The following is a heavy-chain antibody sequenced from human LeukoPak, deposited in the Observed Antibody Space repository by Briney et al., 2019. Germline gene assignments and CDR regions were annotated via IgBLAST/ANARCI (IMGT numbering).Heavy chain of an antibody. V-gene: IGHV3-74*01. J-gene: IGHJ6*02. D-gene: IGHD5-18*01. CDR2: INSDGSIT. Sequence: GGSLRLSCAASGFTFTIYWMHWVRQAPGKGVVWVSHINSDGSITSYADSVKGRFTISRDNAKNTLYLQMNSLRAEDTAVYYCARDAVDTANAVWGQGTTVTVSS. CDR1: GFTFTIYW. CDR3: ARDAVDTANAV.